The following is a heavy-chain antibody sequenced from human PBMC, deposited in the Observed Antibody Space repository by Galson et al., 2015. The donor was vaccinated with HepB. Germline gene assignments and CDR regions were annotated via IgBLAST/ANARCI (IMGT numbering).Heavy chain of an antibody. D-gene: IGHD3-16*02. V-gene: IGHV3-33*01. CDR2: IWYDGSNK. Sequence: LRLSCAASGFTFSSYGMHWVRQAPGKGLEWVAVIWYDGSNKYYADSVKGRFTISRDNSKNTLYLQMNSLRAEDTAVYYCARDGRAELSLYPRAFDIWGQGTMVTVSS. CDR1: GFTFSSYG. CDR3: ARDGRAELSLYPRAFDI. J-gene: IGHJ3*02.